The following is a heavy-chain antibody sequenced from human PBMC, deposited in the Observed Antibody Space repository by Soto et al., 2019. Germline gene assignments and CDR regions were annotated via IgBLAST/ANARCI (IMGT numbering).Heavy chain of an antibody. CDR1: GASISSPRYY. V-gene: IGHV4-39*01. CDR3: AKKTALDLFDPFDI. Sequence: PSETLSLTCTVSGASISSPRYYWSWIRQPPGQGLEWIGSIYYSWYAYYNPSLKSRVTISVDTSRNQFSLNLRSMTAADTAVYKCAKKTALDLFDPFDICGHGTMITV. CDR2: IYYSWYA. J-gene: IGHJ3*02. D-gene: IGHD2-21*02.